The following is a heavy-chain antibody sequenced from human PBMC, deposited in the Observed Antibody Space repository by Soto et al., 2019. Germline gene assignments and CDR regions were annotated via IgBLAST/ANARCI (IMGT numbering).Heavy chain of an antibody. CDR1: GFTFSSYA. V-gene: IGHV3-64D*06. D-gene: IGHD3-3*01. CDR3: VKDLQILEWLPHGRDV. CDR2: ISSNGGST. Sequence: PGGSLRLSCSASGFTFSSYAMHWVRQAPGKGLEYVSAISSNGGSTYYADSVKGRFTISRDNSKNTLYLQMSSLRAEDTAVYYCVKDLQILEWLPHGRDVWGQGTTVTVSS. J-gene: IGHJ6*02.